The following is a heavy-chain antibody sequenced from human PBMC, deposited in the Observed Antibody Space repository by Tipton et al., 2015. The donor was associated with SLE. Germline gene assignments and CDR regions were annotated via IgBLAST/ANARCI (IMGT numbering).Heavy chain of an antibody. V-gene: IGHV5-51*01. CDR3: ARQGDSSASVDGFDV. D-gene: IGHD3-22*01. CDR2: IDPGDSYT. Sequence: QLVQSGGEVKKPGESLKISCQGLGYSFSSHWVGWVRQMPGKGLEWMGIIDPGDSYTTYSPSFEGNVTISVDKSISTTYLQWSSLKASDTAIYYCARQGDSSASVDGFDVWGQGTMVTVSS. CDR1: GYSFSSHW. J-gene: IGHJ3*01.